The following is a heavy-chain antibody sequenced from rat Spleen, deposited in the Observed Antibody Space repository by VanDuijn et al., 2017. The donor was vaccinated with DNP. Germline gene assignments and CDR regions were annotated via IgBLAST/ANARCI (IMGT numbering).Heavy chain of an antibody. D-gene: IGHD2-2*01. J-gene: IGHJ4*01. Sequence: EVKLVESGGGLVQPGRSLKLSCAASGFNLNAYWMAWVRLAPGKGLEWIGEINKDGSTINYNPSLKDKFSISRDNAQNTLYLQMNKLGSEDTAIYYGVREDKGVDAWGQGTSVTVSS. CDR3: VREDKGVDA. CDR2: INKDGSTI. CDR1: GFNLNAYW. V-gene: IGHV4-2*01.